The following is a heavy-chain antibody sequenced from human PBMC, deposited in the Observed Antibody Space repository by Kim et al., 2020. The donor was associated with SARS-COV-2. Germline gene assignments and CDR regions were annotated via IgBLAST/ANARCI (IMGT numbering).Heavy chain of an antibody. CDR1: GFTFDDYA. D-gene: IGHD1-7*01. Sequence: GGSLRLSCAASGFTFDDYAMHWVRQAPGKGLEWVSGISWNSGSIGYADSVKGRFTISRDNAKNSLYLQMNSLRAEDTALYYCAKSGRTFDYWGQGTLVTVSS. J-gene: IGHJ4*02. V-gene: IGHV3-9*01. CDR3: AKSGRTFDY. CDR2: ISWNSGSI.